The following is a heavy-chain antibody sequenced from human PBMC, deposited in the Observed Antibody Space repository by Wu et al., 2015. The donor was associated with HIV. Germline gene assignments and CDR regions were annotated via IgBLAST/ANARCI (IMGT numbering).Heavy chain of an antibody. Sequence: QVQLVQSGAEVKKPGASVKVSCKASGYTFTSYGISWVRQAPGQGLEWMGWISAYNGNTKYAQKLQGRVTMTTDTSTSTAYMELRSLRSDDTAVYYCARDTYYYGSGSYPYFAYWGQGTLVTVSS. V-gene: IGHV1-18*04. CDR3: ARDTYYYGSGSYPYFAY. CDR1: GYTFTSYG. J-gene: IGHJ4*02. CDR2: ISAYNGNT. D-gene: IGHD3-10*01.